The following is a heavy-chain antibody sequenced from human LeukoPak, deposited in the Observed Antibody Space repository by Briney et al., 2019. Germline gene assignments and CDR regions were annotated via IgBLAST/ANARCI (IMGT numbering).Heavy chain of an antibody. CDR1: GYTLTELS. CDR2: FDPEDGET. D-gene: IGHD4-23*01. CDR3: ATVALDGGYSIAFDI. V-gene: IGHV1-24*01. J-gene: IGHJ3*02. Sequence: ASVKVSCKVSGYTLTELSMDWVRQAPGKGLEWMGGFDPEDGETIYAQKFQGRVTMTEDTSTDTAYMELSSLRSEDTAVYYCATVALDGGYSIAFDIWGQGTMVTVSS.